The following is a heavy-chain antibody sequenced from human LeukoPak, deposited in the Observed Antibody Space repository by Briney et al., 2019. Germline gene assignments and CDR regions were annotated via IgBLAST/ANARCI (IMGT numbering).Heavy chain of an antibody. D-gene: IGHD3-3*01. CDR1: GFTVSSNY. CDR2: IYSGGST. Sequence: GGSLRLSCAASGFTVSSNYMGWVRQAPGKGLEWVSVIYSGGSTYYADSVKGRFTISRHNSKNTLYLQMNSLRAEDTAVYYCARWAFYYFDYWGQGTLVTVSS. CDR3: ARWAFYYFDY. V-gene: IGHV3-53*04. J-gene: IGHJ4*02.